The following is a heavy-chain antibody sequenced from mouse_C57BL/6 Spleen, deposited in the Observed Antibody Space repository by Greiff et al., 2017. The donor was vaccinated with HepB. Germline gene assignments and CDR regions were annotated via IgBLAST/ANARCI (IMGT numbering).Heavy chain of an antibody. Sequence: EVQLQQSGPGLAKPSQTLSLTCSVTGYSITSDYWNWIRKFPGNKLEYMGYISYSGSTYYNPSLKSRISITLDTSKNQYYLQLNSVTTEDTATYYCARYYYYGSSYWYFDVWGTGTTVTVSS. CDR3: ARYYYYGSSYWYFDV. D-gene: IGHD1-1*01. J-gene: IGHJ1*03. CDR1: GYSITSDY. CDR2: ISYSGST. V-gene: IGHV3-8*01.